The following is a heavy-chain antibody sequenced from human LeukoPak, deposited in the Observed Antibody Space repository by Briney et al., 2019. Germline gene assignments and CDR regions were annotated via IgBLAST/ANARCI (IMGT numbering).Heavy chain of an antibody. V-gene: IGHV1-8*01. J-gene: IGHJ6*03. CDR3: ARGNRHPTYYYYYMDV. CDR2: TNPNSGKT. Sequence: ASVKVSCKASGYSFTSYDINWVRQASGHGLEWMGWTNPNSGKTGYAQKFQGRITMTRNSSISTAYMELSSLRSDDTAVYYCARGNRHPTYYYYYMDVWGKGTTVTVSS. CDR1: GYSFTSYD.